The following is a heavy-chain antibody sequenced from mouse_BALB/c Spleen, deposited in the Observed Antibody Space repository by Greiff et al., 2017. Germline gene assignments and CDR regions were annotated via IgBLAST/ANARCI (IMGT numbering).Heavy chain of an antibody. V-gene: IGHV1-5*01. CDR3: TREDTIPFITTVPHFDY. CDR1: GYSFTSYW. Sequence: EVQLQQSGTVLARPGASVKMSCKASGYSFTSYWMHWVKQRPGQGLEWIGAIYPGNSDTSYNQKFKGKAKLTAVTSASTAYMELSSLTNEDSAVYYCTREDTIPFITTVPHFDYWGQGTTLTVSS. CDR2: IYPGNSDT. J-gene: IGHJ2*01. D-gene: IGHD1-1*01.